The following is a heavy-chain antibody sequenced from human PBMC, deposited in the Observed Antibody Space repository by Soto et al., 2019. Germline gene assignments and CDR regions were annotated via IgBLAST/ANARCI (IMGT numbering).Heavy chain of an antibody. CDR2: IYYSGST. J-gene: IGHJ4*02. Sequence: SETLSLTCTVSGGSISSYYWSWIRQPPGKGLEWIGYIYYSGSTNYNPSLKSRVTISVDTSKNQFSLKLSSVTAADTAVYYCARSEAFGGAIVPFDYWGQGTLVTVSS. V-gene: IGHV4-59*01. CDR3: ARSEAFGGAIVPFDY. D-gene: IGHD3-16*02. CDR1: GGSISSYY.